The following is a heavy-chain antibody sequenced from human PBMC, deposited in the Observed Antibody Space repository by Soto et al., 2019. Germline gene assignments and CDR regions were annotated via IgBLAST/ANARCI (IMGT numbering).Heavy chain of an antibody. CDR3: ARTYNNSVFEI. V-gene: IGHV2-70*12. CDR2: VDWDDDK. Sequence: VSGPTLVNPTHTLTLTCTFSGFSLSTSGRCVSWIRQPPGKALEWLALVDWDDDKYYSTSLKTRLTISKDTSKNQVVLTMTNMAHVDTATYYCARTYNNSVFEILGQGTMVTVSS. CDR1: GFSLSTSGRC. D-gene: IGHD1-1*01. J-gene: IGHJ3*02.